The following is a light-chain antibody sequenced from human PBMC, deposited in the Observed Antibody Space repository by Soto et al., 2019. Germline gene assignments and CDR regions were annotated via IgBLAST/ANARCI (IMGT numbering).Light chain of an antibody. Sequence: EIVMTQSPLSLPVTPGEPASISCRSSQSLLHSNGYNYLDWYLQKPGQSPQLLIQLGSNRASGVPDRFSGSGSGTDFTLKISRVGAEDVGIYYCMQGLRPPYTFGQGTKLDIK. J-gene: IGKJ2*01. V-gene: IGKV2-28*01. CDR1: QSLLHSNGYNY. CDR3: MQGLRPPYT. CDR2: LGS.